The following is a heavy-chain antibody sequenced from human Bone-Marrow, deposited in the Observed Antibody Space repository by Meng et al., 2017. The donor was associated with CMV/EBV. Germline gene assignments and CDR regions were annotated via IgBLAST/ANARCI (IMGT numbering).Heavy chain of an antibody. CDR2: IYYSGST. V-gene: IGHV4-39*07. D-gene: IGHD6-13*01. J-gene: IGHJ4*02. CDR1: GGSISSSSYY. Sequence: GSLRLSCTVSGGSISSSSYYWGWIRQPPGKGLEWIGSIYYSGSTNYNPSLNSRFTISIDTSKSQFSLKVFSVTAADTAVYYRARTSSWYASDFWGQGALVTVSS. CDR3: ARTSSWYASDF.